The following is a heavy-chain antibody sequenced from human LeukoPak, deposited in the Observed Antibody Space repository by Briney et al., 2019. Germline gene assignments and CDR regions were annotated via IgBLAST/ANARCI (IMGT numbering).Heavy chain of an antibody. D-gene: IGHD3-3*01. V-gene: IGHV1-69*13. CDR1: GGTFSSYA. J-gene: IGHJ6*02. CDR3: ARFGFWSGYSHPYYYYGMDV. Sequence: GASVKVSCKASGGTFSSYAISWVRQAPGQGLEWMGGIIPILGTANYAQKFQGRVTITADESTSTAYMELSSLRSEDTAVYYCARFGFWSGYSHPYYYYGMDVWGQGTTVTVSS. CDR2: IIPILGTA.